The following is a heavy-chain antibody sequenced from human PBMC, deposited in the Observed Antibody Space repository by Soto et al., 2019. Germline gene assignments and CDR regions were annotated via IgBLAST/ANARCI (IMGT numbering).Heavy chain of an antibody. D-gene: IGHD5-18*01. V-gene: IGHV1-18*01. Sequence: QVQLVQSGAELKKPGASVKVSCKASGHTFSSFGINWLRQAPGQGLEWMGWLSGYNGDTRYAQIFQGRVTMTTDTSTSTAYMELRSLRSDDTAVYYCARDMKRWRNTPMATFDSWGQGTLVTVSS. CDR1: GHTFSSFG. CDR3: ARDMKRWRNTPMATFDS. J-gene: IGHJ4*02. CDR2: LSGYNGDT.